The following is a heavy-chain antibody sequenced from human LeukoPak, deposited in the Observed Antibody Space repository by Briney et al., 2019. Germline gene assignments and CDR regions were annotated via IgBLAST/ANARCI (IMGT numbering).Heavy chain of an antibody. Sequence: GESLKISCKGSGYSFTSYCIGWVRQMPGKGLEWMGIIYPGDSDTRYSPSFQGQVTISVDKSISTAYLQWSSLKASDTAMYYCATWGHCSSTSCYGDAFDIWGQGTMVTVSS. D-gene: IGHD2-2*01. CDR1: GYSFTSYC. CDR3: ATWGHCSSTSCYGDAFDI. V-gene: IGHV5-51*01. J-gene: IGHJ3*02. CDR2: IYPGDSDT.